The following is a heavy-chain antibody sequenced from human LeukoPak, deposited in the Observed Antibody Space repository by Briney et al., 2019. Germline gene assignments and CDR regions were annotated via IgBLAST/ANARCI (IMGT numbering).Heavy chain of an antibody. V-gene: IGHV3-48*02. J-gene: IGHJ4*02. CDR2: ISSSSGTI. D-gene: IGHD3-10*01. CDR1: GFVFRTYD. CDR3: ATDPLRGY. Sequence: SGGSLRLSCAASGFVFRTYDMNWVRQAPGKGLEWVSYISSSSGTIYYADSVKGRFTISRDNAKNSLYLQMNSLRDDDTAVYYCATDPLRGYCGQGTLVTVSS.